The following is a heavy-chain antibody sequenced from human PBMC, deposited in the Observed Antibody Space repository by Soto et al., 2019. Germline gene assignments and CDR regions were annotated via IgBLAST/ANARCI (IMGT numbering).Heavy chain of an antibody. V-gene: IGHV4-59*01. CDR2: IYYSGST. D-gene: IGHD3-10*01. J-gene: IGHJ4*02. CDR1: GGSISSYY. CDR3: ARAAVRSARWYFDY. Sequence: SETLSLTCTVSGGSISSYYWSWIRQPPGKGLEWIGYIYYSGSTNYNPSLKSRVTISVDTSKNQFSLKLSSVTAADTAVYYCARAAVRSARWYFDYWGQGTLVTVSS.